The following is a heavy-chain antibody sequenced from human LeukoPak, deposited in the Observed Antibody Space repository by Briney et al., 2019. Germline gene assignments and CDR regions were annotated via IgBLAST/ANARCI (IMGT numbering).Heavy chain of an antibody. Sequence: SETLSLTCVVSGDSFSSHYWTWIRQSPGKGLEWIGYISYIGSTNYNPSLKSRVAISIDTSKNQFSLKLRSVTAADTAVYYCARDLVTVTKGFDIWGLGTMVSVSS. D-gene: IGHD4-17*01. CDR2: ISYIGST. CDR3: ARDLVTVTKGFDI. J-gene: IGHJ3*02. V-gene: IGHV4-59*11. CDR1: GDSFSSHY.